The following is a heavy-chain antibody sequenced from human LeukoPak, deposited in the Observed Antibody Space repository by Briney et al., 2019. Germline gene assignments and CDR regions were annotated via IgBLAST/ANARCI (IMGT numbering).Heavy chain of an antibody. J-gene: IGHJ4*02. CDR2: IFSGGDT. V-gene: IGHV3-66*01. Sequence: PGGSLRLSCAASGFTVSNNWMNWVRQAPGKGLEWVSLIFSGGDTQYADSVKDRFTIYRDASKNTLYLQMSNLRAEDTAVYYCARVVYYDSSGYYYGPSFDYWGQGTLVTVSS. D-gene: IGHD3-22*01. CDR3: ARVVYYDSSGYYYGPSFDY. CDR1: GFTVSNNW.